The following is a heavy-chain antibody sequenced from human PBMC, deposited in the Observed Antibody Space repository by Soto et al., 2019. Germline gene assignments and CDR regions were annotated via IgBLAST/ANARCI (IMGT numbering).Heavy chain of an antibody. CDR1: GNTFTSYD. D-gene: IGHD3-10*01. Sequence: ASVKVSCKASGNTFTSYDINWVRQATGHGLEWMGWINPNSGNIGYAQKFQGRVTMTRDIAIRTAYMEVSRLRSDDTAVYYCARCRASGSYYLLDYWGQGTLVTVSS. CDR2: INPNSGNI. CDR3: ARCRASGSYYLLDY. V-gene: IGHV1-8*01. J-gene: IGHJ4*02.